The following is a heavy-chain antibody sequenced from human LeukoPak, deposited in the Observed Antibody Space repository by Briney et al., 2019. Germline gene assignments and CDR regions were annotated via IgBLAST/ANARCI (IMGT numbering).Heavy chain of an antibody. CDR3: ASKAAYSGSHLYD. CDR1: GGSFSGYY. CDR2: INHSGST. J-gene: IGHJ4*02. Sequence: SETLSLTCAVYGGSFSGYYWSWIRQPPGKGLEWIGEINHSGSTNYNPSLKSRVTISVDTSKYQFSLKLSSVTAADTAVYYCASKAAYSGSHLYDWGQGTLVTVSS. V-gene: IGHV4-34*01. D-gene: IGHD1-26*01.